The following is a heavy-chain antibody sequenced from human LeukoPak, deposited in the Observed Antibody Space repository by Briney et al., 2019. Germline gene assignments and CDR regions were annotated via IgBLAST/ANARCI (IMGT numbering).Heavy chain of an antibody. CDR1: GYTFTGYY. CDR2: IIPIFGTA. D-gene: IGHD5-24*01. V-gene: IGHV1-69*13. CDR3: ARSRDGYKPGGYLEYFDY. Sequence: SVKVSCKASGYTFTGYYMHWVRQAPGQGLEWMGGIIPIFGTANYAQKFQGRVTITADESTSTAYMELSSLRSEDTAVYYCARSRDGYKPGGYLEYFDYWGQGTLVTVSS. J-gene: IGHJ4*02.